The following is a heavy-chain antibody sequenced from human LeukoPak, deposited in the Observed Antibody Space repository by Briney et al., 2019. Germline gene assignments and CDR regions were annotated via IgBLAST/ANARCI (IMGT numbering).Heavy chain of an antibody. V-gene: IGHV3-74*01. Sequence: GGSLRLSCAGSGFTFSSYWMHWVRQAPGKGLVWVSRINTDGSTTTYADSVKGRFTISRDNAKNTLYLQMNSLRAEDTAVYYCAGNRAGWFDPWGQGTLVTVSS. CDR2: INTDGSTT. CDR3: AGNRAGWFDP. CDR1: GFTFSSYW. J-gene: IGHJ5*02. D-gene: IGHD2/OR15-2a*01.